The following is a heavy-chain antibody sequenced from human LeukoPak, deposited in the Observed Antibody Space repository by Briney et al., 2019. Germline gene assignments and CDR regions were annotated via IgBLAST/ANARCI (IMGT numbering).Heavy chain of an antibody. V-gene: IGHV3-30*18. CDR2: ISFDGSNK. CDR3: AKDQLYCSSTSCYRFYGMDV. Sequence: PGGSLRLSCAASGFTFSSYGMHWVRQAPGKGLEWVAMISFDGSNKYYADSVKGRFTISTDTSENTLYVQMNSLRVEDTAVYFCAKDQLYCSSTSCYRFYGMDVWGQGTTVTVPS. D-gene: IGHD2-2*02. J-gene: IGHJ6*02. CDR1: GFTFSSYG.